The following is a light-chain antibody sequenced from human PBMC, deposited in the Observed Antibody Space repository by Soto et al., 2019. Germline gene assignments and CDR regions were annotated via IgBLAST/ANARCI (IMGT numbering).Light chain of an antibody. Sequence: DIQMTQSPSSLSASVGDRVTITCRASQSISSYLNWYQQKPGKAPKLLIYAASSLQSGVPSRFSGRGSGTDFTLTISSLKPEDCATYSCQQSYSTPIAFGQGTRLEIK. CDR1: QSISSY. CDR3: QQSYSTPIA. J-gene: IGKJ5*01. CDR2: AAS. V-gene: IGKV1-39*01.